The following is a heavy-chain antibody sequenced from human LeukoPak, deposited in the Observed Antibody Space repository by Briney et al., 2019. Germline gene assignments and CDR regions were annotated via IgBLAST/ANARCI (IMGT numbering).Heavy chain of an antibody. Sequence: GGSLRLSCAASGFTFSSYSMNWVRQAPGKGLEWVSSISSTSSYIYYAASVKGRFTISRDNAKSSLYLQMNSLRAEDTAVYYCAKGHGWEASYYYYYMDVWGKGTTVTISS. D-gene: IGHD1-26*01. J-gene: IGHJ6*03. CDR2: ISSTSSYI. V-gene: IGHV3-21*01. CDR1: GFTFSSYS. CDR3: AKGHGWEASYYYYYMDV.